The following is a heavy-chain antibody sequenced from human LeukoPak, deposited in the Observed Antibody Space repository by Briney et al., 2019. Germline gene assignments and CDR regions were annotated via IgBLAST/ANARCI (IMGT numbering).Heavy chain of an antibody. Sequence: GGSLRLSCAASGFTFSSYSMNWVRQAPGKGLEWVSSISSSSTCIYYADSVKGRFTISRDSAKNSLYLQMNSLRAEDTAVYYCARDPTTYGSGSYYYYFDYWGQGTLVTVSS. CDR1: GFTFSSYS. V-gene: IGHV3-21*01. CDR3: ARDPTTYGSGSYYYYFDY. CDR2: ISSSSTCI. J-gene: IGHJ4*02. D-gene: IGHD3-10*01.